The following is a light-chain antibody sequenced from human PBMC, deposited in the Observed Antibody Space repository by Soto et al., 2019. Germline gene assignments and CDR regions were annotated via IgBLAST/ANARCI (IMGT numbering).Light chain of an antibody. Sequence: ETVLTQSPATLSLSPGERATLSCGASQSVSSNYLAWYQQKRGLAPRLLIYDASTRATGIPDRCSGSGSGTDFTLTISRLEPEDFAVYYCHQYGNLPLNTFGQGTRLEIK. CDR3: HQYGNLPLNT. V-gene: IGKV3D-20*01. CDR2: DAS. J-gene: IGKJ2*01. CDR1: QSVSSNY.